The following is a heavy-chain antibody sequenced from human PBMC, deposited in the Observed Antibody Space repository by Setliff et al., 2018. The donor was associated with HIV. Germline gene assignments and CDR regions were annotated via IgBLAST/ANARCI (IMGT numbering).Heavy chain of an antibody. V-gene: IGHV4-34*01. CDR1: GGSFSGYY. J-gene: IGHJ4*02. CDR2: INHNGNT. CDR3: ARGGTMVRGLDS. D-gene: IGHD3-10*01. Sequence: SETLSLTCAVYGGSFSGYYWSWIRQPPGKGLEWIGEINHNGNTNYNPSLKSRVTISADTSKNQFSLKLKSVAAADTAVYYCARGGTMVRGLDSWGQGTLVTVSS.